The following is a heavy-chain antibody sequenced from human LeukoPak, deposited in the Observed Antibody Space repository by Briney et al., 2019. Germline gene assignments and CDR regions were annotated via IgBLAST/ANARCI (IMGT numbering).Heavy chain of an antibody. J-gene: IGHJ4*02. V-gene: IGHV5-51*01. CDR3: VRSRDSSSSYYFDY. CDR2: IYPGDSDT. D-gene: IGHD6-6*01. CDR1: GYTFTSYW. Sequence: GESLKISCKGSGYTFTSYWIGWVRQMPGKGLEWMGIIYPGDSDTRYSPSFQGQVTISADKSISTAYLQWISLKASDTAMYYCVRSRDSSSSYYFDYWGQGTLVTVSS.